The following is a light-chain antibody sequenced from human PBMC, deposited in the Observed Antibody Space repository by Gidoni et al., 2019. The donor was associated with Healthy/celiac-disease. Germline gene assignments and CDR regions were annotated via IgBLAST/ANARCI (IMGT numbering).Light chain of an antibody. CDR1: SSDVGSYNL. V-gene: IGLV2-23*03. Sequence: GQSITISCTGTSSDVGSYNLVSWYPQHPGKAPKLMIYEGSKRPSGVSNRFSCSKSGNTASLSISGLPAEDEADYYCCSYAGSSTFYVFGTGTQVTVL. CDR3: CSYAGSSTFYV. J-gene: IGLJ1*01. CDR2: EGS.